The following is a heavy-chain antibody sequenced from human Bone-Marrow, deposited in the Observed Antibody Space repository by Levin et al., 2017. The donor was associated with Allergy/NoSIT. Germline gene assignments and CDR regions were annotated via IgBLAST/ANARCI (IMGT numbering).Heavy chain of an antibody. CDR1: GFIFSSYG. J-gene: IGHJ4*02. CDR2: TWYDGSYK. CDR3: ARASMLYNWNDVPNFDY. D-gene: IGHD1-20*01. V-gene: IGHV3-33*01. Sequence: QSGGSLRLSCAASGFIFSSYGMHWVRQAPGKGLEWVAVTWYDGSYKYYADSVKGRFTISRDNSKNTLYLQMNSLRAEDTAVYYCARASMLYNWNDVPNFDYWGQGTLVSVSS.